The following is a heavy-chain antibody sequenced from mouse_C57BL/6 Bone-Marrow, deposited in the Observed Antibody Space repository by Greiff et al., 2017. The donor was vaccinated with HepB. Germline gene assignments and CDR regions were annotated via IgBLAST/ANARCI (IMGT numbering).Heavy chain of an antibody. Sequence: EVQRVESGGGLVKPGGSLKLSCAASGFTFSDYGMHWVRQAPEKGLEWVAYISSGSSTIYYADTVKGRFTISRDNAKNTLFLQMTSLRSEDTAMYYCARITTVVPHYYAMDYWGQGTSVTVSS. CDR3: ARITTVVPHYYAMDY. CDR1: GFTFSDYG. J-gene: IGHJ4*01. D-gene: IGHD1-1*01. V-gene: IGHV5-17*01. CDR2: ISSGSSTI.